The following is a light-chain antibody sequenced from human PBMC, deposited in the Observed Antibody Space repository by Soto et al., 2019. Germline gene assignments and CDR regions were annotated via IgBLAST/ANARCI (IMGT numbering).Light chain of an antibody. CDR2: GAS. Sequence: EIVMTQSPATLSVSPGERATLSCRASQSVSSNLAWYQQKPGQAPRLLIYGASTRATGIPARFSGSGSGTEFTLTISSLQSEDFAVYYCQQYNSCSRTLGQGTKVE. CDR1: QSVSSN. V-gene: IGKV3-15*01. J-gene: IGKJ1*01. CDR3: QQYNSCSRT.